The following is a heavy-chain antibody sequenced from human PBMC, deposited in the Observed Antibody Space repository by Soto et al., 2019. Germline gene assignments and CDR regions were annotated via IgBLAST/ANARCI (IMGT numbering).Heavy chain of an antibody. CDR3: ARGVEGYSYGPFDY. CDR1: GGTFSSYA. CDR2: IIPIFGTA. D-gene: IGHD5-18*01. Sequence: SVKVSCKASGGTFSSYAISWVRQAPGQGLEWMGGIIPIFGTANYAQKFQGRVTITADESTSTAYTELSSLRSEDTAVYYCARGVEGYSYGPFDYWGQGTLVTVSS. V-gene: IGHV1-69*13. J-gene: IGHJ4*02.